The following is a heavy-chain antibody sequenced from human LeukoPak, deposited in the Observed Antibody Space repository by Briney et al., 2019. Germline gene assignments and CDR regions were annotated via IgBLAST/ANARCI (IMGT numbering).Heavy chain of an antibody. Sequence: GASVKVSCKASGYTFTSYDINWVRQATGQGLEWMGWMNPNSGNTGYPQKFQGRVTMTRNTSISTAYMELSSLRSENTAVYYCAREVGGYSYGTRKPFDYWGQGTLVTVSS. CDR2: MNPNSGNT. CDR3: AREVGGYSYGTRKPFDY. J-gene: IGHJ4*02. V-gene: IGHV1-8*01. D-gene: IGHD5-18*01. CDR1: GYTFTSYD.